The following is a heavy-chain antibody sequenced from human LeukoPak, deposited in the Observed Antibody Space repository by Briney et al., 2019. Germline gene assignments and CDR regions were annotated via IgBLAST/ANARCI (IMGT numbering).Heavy chain of an antibody. CDR3: ARDLRIAAASDAFDI. CDR1: GFTFSSYG. D-gene: IGHD6-13*01. J-gene: IGHJ3*02. V-gene: IGHV3-33*01. CDR2: IWYDGSNK. Sequence: PGGSLRLSCAASGFTFSSYGMHWVRQAPGKGLEWVAVIWYDGSNKYYADSVKGRFTISRDNSKNTLYLQMNSLRAEGTAVYYCARDLRIAAASDAFDIWGQGTMVTVSS.